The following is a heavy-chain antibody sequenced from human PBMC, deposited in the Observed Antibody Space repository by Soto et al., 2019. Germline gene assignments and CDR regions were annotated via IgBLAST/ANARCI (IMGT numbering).Heavy chain of an antibody. CDR1: GFTFSSYS. Sequence: GGSLRLSCAASGFTFSSYSMNWVRQAPGKGLEWVSSISSDSRRYIYYADSGKGRFTISRDNAKSSLYLQMSSLRAEDTAVYYCARKVYGDYGGMDLWGQGPTVTVSS. J-gene: IGHJ6*02. D-gene: IGHD4-17*01. CDR2: ISSDSRRYI. CDR3: ARKVYGDYGGMDL. V-gene: IGHV3-21*01.